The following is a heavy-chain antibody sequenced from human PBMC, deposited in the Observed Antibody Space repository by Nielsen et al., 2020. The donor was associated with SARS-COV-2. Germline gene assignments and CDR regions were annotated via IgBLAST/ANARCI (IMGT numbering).Heavy chain of an antibody. D-gene: IGHD3-16*01. V-gene: IGHV3-21*01. CDR2: ISGSGGVT. CDR1: GLTFSSYS. CDR3: VRVRDDGYYYDSGPFDY. Sequence: GESLKISCAASGLTFSSYSMIWVRQAPGKGLEWISAISGSGGVTYFADSVRGRFTISRDSAKTSLYLQMNSLSAEDTAVYYCVRVRDDGYYYDSGPFDYWGQGAPVTVSS. J-gene: IGHJ4*02.